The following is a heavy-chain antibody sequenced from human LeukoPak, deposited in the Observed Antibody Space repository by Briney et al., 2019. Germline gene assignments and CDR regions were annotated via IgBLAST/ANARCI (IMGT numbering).Heavy chain of an antibody. CDR2: IYYTET. CDR1: GGSVSDYY. V-gene: IGHV4-59*02. D-gene: IGHD7-27*01. J-gene: IGHJ4*02. Sequence: SETLSLTCTVSGGSVSDYYWGWIRQSPGKALEWIGYIYYTETSYNPSLKSRVTISADTSRDQFSLKLSSVTAADTAVYYCASRKLGNDYWGQGILVTVTS. CDR3: ASRKLGNDY.